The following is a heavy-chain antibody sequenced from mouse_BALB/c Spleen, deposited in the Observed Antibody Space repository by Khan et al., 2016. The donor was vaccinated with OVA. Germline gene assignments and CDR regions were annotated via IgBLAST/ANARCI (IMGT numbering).Heavy chain of an antibody. J-gene: IGHJ2*01. D-gene: IGHD1-1*01. CDR1: GYTFSGYW. CDR2: ILPGSGSR. Sequence: QVQLKQSGAELMKPGASVKISCKATGYTFSGYWLEWVKQRPGHGLEWIGEILPGSGSRNYNEKFKGKATVTADISSKTTYMQLRSLTSEDSAVYYCARVNYGTRDYFDYWGQDTTLTVSS. V-gene: IGHV1-9*01. CDR3: ARVNYGTRDYFDY.